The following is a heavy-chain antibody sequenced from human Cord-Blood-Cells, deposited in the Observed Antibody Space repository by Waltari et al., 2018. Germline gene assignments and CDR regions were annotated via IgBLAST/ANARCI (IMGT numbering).Heavy chain of an antibody. J-gene: IGHJ4*02. D-gene: IGHD3-22*01. CDR2: INHSGST. Sequence: QVQLQQWGAGLLKPSETLSLTCAVDGGSFSGYYWSWIRQPPGKGLEWIGEINHSGSTNYNPSLKSRVTISVDTSKNQFSLKLSSVTAADTAVYYCARALYYYDSSGPLDYWGQGTLVTVSS. CDR3: ARALYYYDSSGPLDY. CDR1: GGSFSGYY. V-gene: IGHV4-34*01.